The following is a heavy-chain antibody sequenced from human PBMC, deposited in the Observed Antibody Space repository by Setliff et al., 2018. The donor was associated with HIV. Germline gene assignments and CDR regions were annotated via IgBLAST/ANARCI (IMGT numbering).Heavy chain of an antibody. D-gene: IGHD5-12*01. CDR3: ARVGERWLQFYYFDN. Sequence: GASVKVSCKASGGTFTTYYIHWVRQAPGQGLEWLGVINPSGGSTSYAQKFQGRVTMTRGTSTGTVYMELRSLRSEDTAVYYCARVGERWLQFYYFDNWGQGTLVTVSS. CDR2: INPSGGST. J-gene: IGHJ4*02. CDR1: GGTFTTYY. V-gene: IGHV1-46*01.